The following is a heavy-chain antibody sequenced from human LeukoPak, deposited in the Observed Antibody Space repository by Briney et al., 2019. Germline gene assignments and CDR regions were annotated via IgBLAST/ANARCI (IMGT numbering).Heavy chain of an antibody. CDR3: ANHGLTTAPLHFDY. J-gene: IGHJ4*02. D-gene: IGHD4-17*01. V-gene: IGHV3-23*01. Sequence: PGGSLKLSCAASGFTFSSYWMQWVRQAPGKGLEWVSAISGSGGSTYYADSVKGRFTISRDNSKNTLYLQMNSLRAEDTAVYYCANHGLTTAPLHFDYWGQGTLVTVSS. CDR1: GFTFSSYW. CDR2: ISGSGGST.